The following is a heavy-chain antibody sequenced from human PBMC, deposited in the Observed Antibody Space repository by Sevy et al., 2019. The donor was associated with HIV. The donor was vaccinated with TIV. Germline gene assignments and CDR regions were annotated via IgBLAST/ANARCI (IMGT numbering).Heavy chain of an antibody. Sequence: GRSLRLSCAASGFTFSNYAMNWVRQAPGKGLEWVSTISGSGGSTYYADSVKGRFTISRDNSKNTMHLQMNSLRAEDTAVYYCATGREGFFDYWGQGTLVTVSS. D-gene: IGHD2-15*01. CDR1: GFTFSNYA. CDR3: ATGREGFFDY. CDR2: ISGSGGST. J-gene: IGHJ4*02. V-gene: IGHV3-23*01.